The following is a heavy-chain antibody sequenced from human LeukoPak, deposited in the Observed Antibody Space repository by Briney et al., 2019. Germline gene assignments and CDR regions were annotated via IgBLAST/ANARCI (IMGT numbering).Heavy chain of an antibody. V-gene: IGHV4-34*01. Sequence: SETLSLTCAVYGGSFSGYYWSWIRQPPGKGLEWIGEINHSGSTNYNPSLKSRVTISVDTSKNQFSLKLSSVTAADTAVYYGATTVPTVTMGGFDYWGQGTLVTVSS. J-gene: IGHJ4*02. CDR3: ATTVPTVTMGGFDY. CDR1: GGSFSGYY. CDR2: INHSGST. D-gene: IGHD4-17*01.